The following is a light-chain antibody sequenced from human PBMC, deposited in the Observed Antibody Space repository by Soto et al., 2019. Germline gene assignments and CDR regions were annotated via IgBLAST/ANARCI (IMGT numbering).Light chain of an antibody. V-gene: IGKV1-5*03. CDR1: LSISSW. Sequence: SASPLSASVGDRVTTHCRASLSISSWLAWYQQKPGKAPKLLIYKTSSLQSGVPSRFSGSGSGTEFTLTISSLQPDDFASYYCQQYNSYPWTFGQGTKVDIK. CDR3: QQYNSYPWT. J-gene: IGKJ1*01. CDR2: KTS.